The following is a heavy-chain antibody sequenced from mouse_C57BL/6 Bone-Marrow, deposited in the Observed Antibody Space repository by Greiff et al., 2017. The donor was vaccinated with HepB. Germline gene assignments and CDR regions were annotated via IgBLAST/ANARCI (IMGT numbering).Heavy chain of an antibody. CDR3: ARLSPGAMDY. Sequence: VQLVESGPGLVQPSQSLSITCTVSGFSLTSYGVHWVRQSPGKGLEWLGVIWSGGSTDYNAAFISRLSISKDNSKSQVFFKMNSLQADDTAIYYCARLSPGAMDYWGQGTSVTVSS. CDR1: GFSLTSYG. V-gene: IGHV2-2*01. CDR2: IWSGGST. J-gene: IGHJ4*01.